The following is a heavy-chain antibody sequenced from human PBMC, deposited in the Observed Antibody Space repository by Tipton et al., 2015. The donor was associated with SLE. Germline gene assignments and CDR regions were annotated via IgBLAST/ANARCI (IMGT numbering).Heavy chain of an antibody. CDR3: ARWWTGYTSREYFPN. CDR1: GFPFGSYG. Sequence: LSLTCVASGFPFGSYGLNWVRQAPGKGLEWVALISYNGVNKDYADSVKGRFTISRDNSQNTVYLQMNSLRTEDTALYYCARWWTGYTSREYFPNWGQVALVTVSS. V-gene: IGHV3-30*04. J-gene: IGHJ1*01. CDR2: ISYNGVNK. D-gene: IGHD3/OR15-3a*01.